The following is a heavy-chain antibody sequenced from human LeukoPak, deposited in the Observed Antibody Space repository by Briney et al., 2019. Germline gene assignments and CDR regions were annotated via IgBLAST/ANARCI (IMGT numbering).Heavy chain of an antibody. CDR1: GFTFSSHG. CDR3: AKDDNYIRFLS. V-gene: IGHV3-23*01. J-gene: IGHJ5*02. Sequence: QPGETLRLSCAASGFTFSSHGMNWVRQAPGKGLEWVSGITGRGGNRYYADSVKGRFTISRDNSKNTLYLQMNSLRAEDTAVYYCAKDDNYIRFLSWGQGTLVTVSS. CDR2: ITGRGGNR. D-gene: IGHD3-16*01.